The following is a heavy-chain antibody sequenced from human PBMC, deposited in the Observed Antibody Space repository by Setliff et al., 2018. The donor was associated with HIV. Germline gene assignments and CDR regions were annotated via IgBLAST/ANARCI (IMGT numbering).Heavy chain of an antibody. D-gene: IGHD2-2*01. Sequence: SETLSLTCTVSGGSISGHYWSWIRQPPGKGLEWIAYIFYTGSTNYNPSLKSRVTISIDTSENQFSLRLTSVTAADTAVYYCARDDSIVLVPAIMRGDGFDFWGQGTMVTVSS. J-gene: IGHJ3*01. V-gene: IGHV4-59*11. CDR3: ARDDSIVLVPAIMRGDGFDF. CDR2: IFYTGST. CDR1: GGSISGHY.